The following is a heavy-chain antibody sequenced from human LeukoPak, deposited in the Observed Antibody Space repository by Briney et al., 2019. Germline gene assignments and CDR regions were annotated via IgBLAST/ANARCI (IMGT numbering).Heavy chain of an antibody. J-gene: IGHJ6*03. V-gene: IGHV1-69*05. CDR2: IIPIFGTA. D-gene: IGHD3-9*01. CDR1: GGTFSSYA. Sequence: SVKVSCKTSGGTFSSYAISWVRQAPGQGLEWMGRIIPIFGTANYAQKFQGRVTITTDESTSTAYMELSSLRSEDTAVYYCARELRYFDWPGYYMDVWGKGTTVTVSS. CDR3: ARELRYFDWPGYYMDV.